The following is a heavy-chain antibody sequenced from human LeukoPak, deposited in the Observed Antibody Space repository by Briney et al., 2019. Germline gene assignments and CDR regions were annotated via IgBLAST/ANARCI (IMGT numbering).Heavy chain of an antibody. CDR1: GFPFNKYG. Sequence: GGSLRLSCAASGFPFNKYGIHWVRQAPGKGLEWVAVVWYDGTNQHYDDSVKGRFTIFRDNAKNTLFLQLNSLRVEDTGAYYCARDVTGEYYYYGSDVWGQGTTVTVS. D-gene: IGHD2/OR15-2a*01. V-gene: IGHV3-33*01. CDR2: VWYDGTNQ. J-gene: IGHJ6*02. CDR3: ARDVTGEYYYYGSDV.